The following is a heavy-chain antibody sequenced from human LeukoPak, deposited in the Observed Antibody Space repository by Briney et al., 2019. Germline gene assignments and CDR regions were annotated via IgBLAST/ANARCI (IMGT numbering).Heavy chain of an antibody. CDR2: IYHSGST. J-gene: IGHJ5*02. CDR3: ARHPPATYCSGGSCYAWFDP. CDR1: GGSISSSNW. D-gene: IGHD2-15*01. Sequence: SETLSLTCAVSGGSISSSNWWRWVRQPPGKGLEWIGEIYHSGSTNYNPSLKRRVTISVDKSKNQFSLKLSSVTAADTAVYYCARHPPATYCSGGSCYAWFDPWGQGTLVTVSS. V-gene: IGHV4-4*02.